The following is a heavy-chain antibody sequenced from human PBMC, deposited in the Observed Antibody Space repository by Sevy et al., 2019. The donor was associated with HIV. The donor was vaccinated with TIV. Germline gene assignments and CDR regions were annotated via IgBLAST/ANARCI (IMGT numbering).Heavy chain of an antibody. J-gene: IGHJ4*02. V-gene: IGHV3-7*01. CDR2: IKEDGSEN. Sequence: GGSLRLSCAASGFTFSNYWMSWVRLAPGKGLEWVASIKEDGSENYYVDSVKGRFTISRDNAKNSLYLQMNSLRAEDTAVYYCARKMELLVPDYWGQGTLVTVSS. CDR3: ARKMELLVPDY. D-gene: IGHD2-21*02. CDR1: GFTFSNYW.